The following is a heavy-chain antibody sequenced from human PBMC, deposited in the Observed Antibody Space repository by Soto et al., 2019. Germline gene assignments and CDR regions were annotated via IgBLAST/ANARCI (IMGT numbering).Heavy chain of an antibody. CDR3: TTVDDIVVVPALGY. CDR2: INAGNGNT. CDR1: GYTFTSYA. D-gene: IGHD2-2*01. Sequence: ASVKVSCKASGYTFTSYAMHWVRQAPGQRLEWMGWINAGNGNTKYSQKFQGRVTITRDTSASTAYMELSSLRSEDTAVYYCTTVDDIVVVPALGYWGQGTLVTVSS. V-gene: IGHV1-3*01. J-gene: IGHJ4*02.